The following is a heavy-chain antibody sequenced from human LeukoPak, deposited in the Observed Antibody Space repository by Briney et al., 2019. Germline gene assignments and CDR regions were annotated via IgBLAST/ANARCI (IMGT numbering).Heavy chain of an antibody. CDR1: GFAFTSYA. Sequence: PGGSLRLSCAASGFAFTSYAMHWVRQAPGKGLEWVAVISYDGSNSYYADSVKGRFTISRDNFKNTLYLRMNSLRVEDTAEYYCAREPAGSGYGYCDDWGQGTLVTVSS. V-gene: IGHV3-30-3*01. CDR2: ISYDGSNS. D-gene: IGHD3-22*01. CDR3: AREPAGSGYGYCDD. J-gene: IGHJ4*02.